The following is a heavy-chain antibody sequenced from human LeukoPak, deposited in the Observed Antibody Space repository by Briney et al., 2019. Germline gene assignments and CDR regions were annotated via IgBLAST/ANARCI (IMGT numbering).Heavy chain of an antibody. J-gene: IGHJ4*02. CDR2: ISYDGSNK. V-gene: IGHV3-30*18. CDR3: AKASGYFDY. D-gene: IGHD3-10*01. CDR1: GFTFSSYG. Sequence: QPGRSLRLSCAASGFTFSSYGMHWVRQAPGKGLEWVAVISYDGSNKYYADPVKGRFTISRDNSKNTLYLQMNSLRAEDTAVYYCAKASGYFDYWGQGTLVTVSS.